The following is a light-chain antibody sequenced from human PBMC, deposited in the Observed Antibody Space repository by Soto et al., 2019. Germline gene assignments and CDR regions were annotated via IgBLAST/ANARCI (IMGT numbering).Light chain of an antibody. J-gene: IGKJ5*01. V-gene: IGKV3-20*01. CDR2: GSS. CDR1: QSITSSY. Sequence: EIVLTQSPGTLSLSPGERATLSCRASQSITSSYLAWYQQKPGQAPRLLIYGSSSRATGIPDRFSGSGSGTDFTLTVSRLEPEDFAVYYCQQYGSSPITFGQGTRLEIK. CDR3: QQYGSSPIT.